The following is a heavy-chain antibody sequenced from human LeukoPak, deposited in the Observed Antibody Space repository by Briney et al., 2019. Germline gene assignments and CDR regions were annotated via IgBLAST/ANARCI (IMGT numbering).Heavy chain of an antibody. CDR2: IKSDGSRT. V-gene: IGHV3-74*01. CDR3: ARDGTFYDSGAYYDAFDI. CDR1: GFTFSNYW. J-gene: IGHJ3*02. Sequence: GGSLRLSCAASGFTFSNYWMHWVRQAPGKGLVWVSRIKSDGSRTDYADSVKGRFTISRDNAENSLYLQMNGLRDEDTAVYYCARDGTFYDSGAYYDAFDIWGRGTMLIVSS. D-gene: IGHD3-22*01.